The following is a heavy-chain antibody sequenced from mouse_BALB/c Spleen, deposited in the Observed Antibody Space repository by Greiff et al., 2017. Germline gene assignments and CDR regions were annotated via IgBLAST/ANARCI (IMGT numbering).Heavy chain of an antibody. D-gene: IGHD1-1*01. CDR1: GFAFSSYD. V-gene: IGHV5-12-1*01. J-gene: IGHJ1*01. Sequence: EVQVVESGGGLVKPGGSLKLSCAASGFAFSSYDMSWVRQTPEKRLEWVAYISSGGGSTYYPDTVKGRFTISRDNAKNTLYLQMSSLKSEDTAMYYCARRGTTVVEGYWYFDVWGAGTTVTVSS. CDR2: ISSGGGST. CDR3: ARRGTTVVEGYWYFDV.